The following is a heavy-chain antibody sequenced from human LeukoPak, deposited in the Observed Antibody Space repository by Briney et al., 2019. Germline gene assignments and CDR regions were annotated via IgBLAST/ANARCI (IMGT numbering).Heavy chain of an antibody. CDR1: GFTFSTYW. CDR3: ARVPWSSVTIVDC. CDR2: IKEDGSEK. Sequence: GGSLRLSRAASGFTFSTYWMSWVRQAPGKGLEWVANIKEDGSEKHYVDSVEGRFTISRDNAKNSLYLQMNSLRAGDTAVYYCARVPWSSVTIVDCWGQGILVTVSS. V-gene: IGHV3-7*01. J-gene: IGHJ4*02. D-gene: IGHD3-10*01.